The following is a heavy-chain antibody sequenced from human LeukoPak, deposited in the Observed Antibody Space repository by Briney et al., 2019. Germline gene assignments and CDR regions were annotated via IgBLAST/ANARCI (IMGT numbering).Heavy chain of an antibody. CDR1: GFTVSSNY. Sequence: PGGSLRLSCAASGFTVSSNYMNWVRQAPGKGLEWVSVIYSGGSTDYADSVMGRFTISRDTSKNTLYLQMNSLRAEDTAVYYCARDPVAVAGTIGWFDPWGQGTLVTVSS. D-gene: IGHD6-19*01. CDR3: ARDPVAVAGTIGWFDP. CDR2: IYSGGST. V-gene: IGHV3-53*01. J-gene: IGHJ5*02.